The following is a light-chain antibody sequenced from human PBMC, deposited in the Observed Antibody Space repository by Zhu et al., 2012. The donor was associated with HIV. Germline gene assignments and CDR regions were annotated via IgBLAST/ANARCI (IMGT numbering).Light chain of an antibody. CDR1: ESVSSS. V-gene: IGKV3-11*01. J-gene: IGKJ5*01. CDR2: DAS. Sequence: IVLTQSPATLSLSPGERATLSCRASESVSSSLNWYQQKLGQAPRLLIYDASKRAPGIPARFSGSGSETDFTLTINSLEPEDFAVYYCQQRDNWPPITFGQGTRLEIK. CDR3: QQRDNWPPIT.